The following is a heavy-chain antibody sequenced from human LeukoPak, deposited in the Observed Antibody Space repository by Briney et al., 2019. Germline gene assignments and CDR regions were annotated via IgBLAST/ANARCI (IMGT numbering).Heavy chain of an antibody. Sequence: GGSLRLSCAASGFTFSSYSMNWVRQAPGKGLEWVSSISSGSSYIYYANSVKGRFTISRDNAKNSLYLQMNSLRAEDTAVYYCARDWGYYDSSGYYYPYYFDYWGQGTLVTVSS. V-gene: IGHV3-21*01. J-gene: IGHJ4*02. CDR3: ARDWGYYDSSGYYYPYYFDY. D-gene: IGHD3-22*01. CDR2: ISSGSSYI. CDR1: GFTFSSYS.